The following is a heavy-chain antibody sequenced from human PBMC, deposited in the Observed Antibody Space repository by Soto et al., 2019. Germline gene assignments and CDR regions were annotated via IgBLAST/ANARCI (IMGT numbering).Heavy chain of an antibody. CDR1: GFTFSSYS. CDR3: ARAGVMTTGTVAYYYGMDX. J-gene: IGHJ6*02. V-gene: IGHV3-21*01. D-gene: IGHD4-17*01. CDR2: ISSSSSYI. Sequence: GGSLRLSCAASGFTFSSYSMNWVRQAPGKGLEWVSSISSSSSYIYYADSVKVRFTISIDNSKNSRYLQMNSLRAEGTALYYCARAGVMTTGTVAYYYGMDXWGQVTTVTVS.